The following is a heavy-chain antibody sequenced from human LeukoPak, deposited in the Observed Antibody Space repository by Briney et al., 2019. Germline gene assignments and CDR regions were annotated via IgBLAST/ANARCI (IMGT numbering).Heavy chain of an antibody. CDR1: GYTFTGYY. V-gene: IGHV1-2*02. CDR3: AASGGSYDWFDP. Sequence: ASVKVSCKASGYTFTGYYMHWVRQAPGRGLEWMGWINPNSGGTNYAQKFQGRVTMTRDTSISTAYMELSRLRSDDTAVYYCAASGGSYDWFDPWGQGTLVTVSS. D-gene: IGHD1-26*01. CDR2: INPNSGGT. J-gene: IGHJ5*02.